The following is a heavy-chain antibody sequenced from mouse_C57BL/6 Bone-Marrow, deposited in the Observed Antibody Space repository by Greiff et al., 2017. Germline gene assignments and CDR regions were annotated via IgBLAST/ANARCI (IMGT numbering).Heavy chain of an antibody. J-gene: IGHJ2*01. CDR1: GFTFSSYG. V-gene: IGHV5-6*01. CDR2: ISSGGSYT. CDR3: ARRGLPSYYFDY. Sequence: VQLVESGGDLVKPGGSLKLSCAASGFTFSSYGMSWVRQTPDKRLEWVATISSGGSYTYYPDSVKGRFTISRDNAKNTLYLQMSSLKSEDTAMYYCARRGLPSYYFDYWGQGTTLTVSS.